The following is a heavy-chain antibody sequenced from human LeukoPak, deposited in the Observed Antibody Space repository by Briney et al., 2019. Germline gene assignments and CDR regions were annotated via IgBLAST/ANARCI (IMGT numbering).Heavy chain of an antibody. J-gene: IGHJ4*02. CDR2: IYYSGST. V-gene: IGHV4-59*01. D-gene: IGHD3-9*01. CDR3: ARAKSDILTGYYLNDY. Sequence: SETLSFTCTVSGGSISSYYWSWIRQPPGKGLEWIGYIYYSGSTNYNPSLKSRVTISVDTSKNQFSLKLSSVTAADTAVYYCARAKSDILTGYYLNDYWGQGTLVTVSS. CDR1: GGSISSYY.